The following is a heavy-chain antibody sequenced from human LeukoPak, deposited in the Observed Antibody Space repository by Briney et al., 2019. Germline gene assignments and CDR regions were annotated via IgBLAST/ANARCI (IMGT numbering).Heavy chain of an antibody. CDR3: ARRYCSGGSCYPPDY. D-gene: IGHD2-15*01. J-gene: IGHJ4*02. CDR1: GGSISSSSYY. CDR2: IYYSGST. V-gene: IGHV4-39*07. Sequence: SETLSLTCTVSGGSISSSSYYWGWIRQPPGKGLEWIGSIYYSGSTYYNPSLKSRVTISVDTSKNQFSLKLSSVTAADTAVYYCARRYCSGGSCYPPDYWGQGTLVTVSS.